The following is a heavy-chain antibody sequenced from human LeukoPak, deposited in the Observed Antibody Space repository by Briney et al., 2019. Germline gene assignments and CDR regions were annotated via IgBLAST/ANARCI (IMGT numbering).Heavy chain of an antibody. V-gene: IGHV4-34*01. J-gene: IGHJ4*02. CDR2: INHSGST. Sequence: PSETLSLTCAVYGGSFSGYYWSWIRQPPGKGLEWIGEINHSGSTNYNPSLKSRVTISVDTSKNQFSLKLSSVTAADTAVYCCASNQGDLDSSGYYAYWGQGTLVTVSS. CDR3: ASNQGDLDSSGYYAY. CDR1: GGSFSGYY. D-gene: IGHD3-22*01.